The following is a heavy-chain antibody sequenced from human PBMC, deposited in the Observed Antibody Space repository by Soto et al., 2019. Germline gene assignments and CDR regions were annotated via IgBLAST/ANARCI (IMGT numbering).Heavy chain of an antibody. Sequence: EVQLVESGGGLVKPGGSLRLSCAASGFTFSSYSMNWVRQAPGKGLEWVSSMSSSSSYIYYGDSVKGRFTISRDNAKNSLYLQMSSLRAEDTAVYYCARGLPDGSGQYCDYWGQGTLVTVSS. J-gene: IGHJ4*02. CDR3: ARGLPDGSGQYCDY. CDR2: MSSSSSYI. V-gene: IGHV3-21*01. CDR1: GFTFSSYS. D-gene: IGHD3-10*01.